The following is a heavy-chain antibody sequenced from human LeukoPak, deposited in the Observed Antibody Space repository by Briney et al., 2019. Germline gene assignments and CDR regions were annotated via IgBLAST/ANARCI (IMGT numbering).Heavy chain of an antibody. Sequence: ASVKVSCKASGYTFTSYGISWVRQAPGQGLEWMGRINPNRGGTNYAQKFQGRVTMTRDTSISTAYMELSRLRYDDTAVYYCARGTTEGDYWGQGTLVTVSS. CDR2: INPNRGGT. J-gene: IGHJ4*02. D-gene: IGHD1-1*01. CDR1: GYTFTSYG. V-gene: IGHV1-2*06. CDR3: ARGTTEGDY.